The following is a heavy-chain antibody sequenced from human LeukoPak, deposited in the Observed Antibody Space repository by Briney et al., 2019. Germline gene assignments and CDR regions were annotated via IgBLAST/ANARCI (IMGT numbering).Heavy chain of an antibody. V-gene: IGHV1-69*13. Sequence: SVKVSCKASGGTFSSYAISWVRQAPGQGLEWMGGIIPIFGTANYAQKFQGRVTITADESTSTAYMELSSLRSEDTAVYYCARDHRYNWNEPDYWGQGTLVTVSS. D-gene: IGHD1-20*01. J-gene: IGHJ4*02. CDR2: IIPIFGTA. CDR1: GGTFSSYA. CDR3: ARDHRYNWNEPDY.